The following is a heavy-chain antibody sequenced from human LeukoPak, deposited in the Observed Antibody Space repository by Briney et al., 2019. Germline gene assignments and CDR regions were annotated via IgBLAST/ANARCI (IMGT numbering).Heavy chain of an antibody. CDR2: VYYGGST. V-gene: IGHV4-59*08. D-gene: IGHD6-13*01. Sequence: SETLSLTCTVSGGSISSSYWSWIRQPPGKELEWIGYVYYGGSTNYNPSLKRRVTISLDTSQREFSLTLTSVPTADTAVYYCARQKPAPGTYYFDHWGHGTLVTVSS. CDR1: GGSISSSY. CDR3: ARQKPAPGTYYFDH. J-gene: IGHJ4*01.